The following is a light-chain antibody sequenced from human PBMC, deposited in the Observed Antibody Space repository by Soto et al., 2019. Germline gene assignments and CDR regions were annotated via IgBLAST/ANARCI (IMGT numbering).Light chain of an antibody. CDR1: QNISRS. Sequence: EIVMTQSPVTLSVSPGERATLSCRASQNISRSLAWYQQKPGQGPSLLLYGTSTRAGGVPARFSGGGSGTEFTLTITSLQSEDFAVYYCQQYHNWPLITFGQGTRLEIK. CDR2: GTS. V-gene: IGKV3-15*01. J-gene: IGKJ5*01. CDR3: QQYHNWPLIT.